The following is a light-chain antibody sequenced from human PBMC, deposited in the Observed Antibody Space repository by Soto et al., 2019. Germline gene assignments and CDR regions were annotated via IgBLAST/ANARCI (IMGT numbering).Light chain of an antibody. J-gene: IGLJ1*01. Sequence: QSVLTQPASVSGSPGQSISISCTGTSSCAGGLIQVRKSQQQGKRVPHGVLHIIKNQPSGVSSRLSGSKSGNTASLTISGLQAEDEADYYCISYTSINLYVLGTGTKVTVL. CDR3: ISYTSINLYV. CDR2: IIK. CDR1: SSCAGGLIQ. V-gene: IGLV2-14*01.